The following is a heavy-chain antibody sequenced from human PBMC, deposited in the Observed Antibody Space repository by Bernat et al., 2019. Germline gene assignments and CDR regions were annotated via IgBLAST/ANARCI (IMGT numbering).Heavy chain of an antibody. V-gene: IGHV3-72*01. D-gene: IGHD1-26*01. J-gene: IGHJ4*02. CDR2: SRNKDKTFTT. CDR1: GFTFSDHY. CDR3: VRASSYSGTYETRNYFDS. Sequence: EVQLVESGGGLVQPGGSLRLSCAASGFTFSDHYMDWVRQAPGKGLEWVGRSRNKDKTFTTEYAASVTGRFTISRDESKNSLYLQMNSLKTEDTAVYYCVRASSYSGTYETRNYFDSWGQGTLVTVSS.